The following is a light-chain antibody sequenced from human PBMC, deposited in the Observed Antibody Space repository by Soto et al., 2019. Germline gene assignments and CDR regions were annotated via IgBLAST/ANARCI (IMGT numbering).Light chain of an antibody. Sequence: DLQRTQSPSTLSASVGYRVTITGRASQSIGRWLAWYQQTPGTAPRLLIHDASTLQSGSPSRFSGSGSGTEFTLTISSLQPDDFASYYCLQYDSTYTVGQGTKVDIK. CDR3: LQYDSTYT. CDR2: DAS. J-gene: IGKJ2*01. CDR1: QSIGRW. V-gene: IGKV1-5*01.